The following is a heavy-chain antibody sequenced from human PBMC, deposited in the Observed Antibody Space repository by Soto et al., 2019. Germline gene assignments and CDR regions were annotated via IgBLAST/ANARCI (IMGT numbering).Heavy chain of an antibody. V-gene: IGHV1-3*01. D-gene: IGHD3-22*01. CDR1: GYTFTSYP. J-gene: IGHJ4*02. Sequence: QVQLVQSGAEVKKPGASVKVSCKASGYTFTSYPMHWVRQAPGQGLEWMGWINAGNGDTKYSQKFQGRVTITRDTSAITDYMELSNLRSEDTAVYYCVRDWTHYDSSGPGDYWGQGTLVTVSS. CDR3: VRDWTHYDSSGPGDY. CDR2: INAGNGDT.